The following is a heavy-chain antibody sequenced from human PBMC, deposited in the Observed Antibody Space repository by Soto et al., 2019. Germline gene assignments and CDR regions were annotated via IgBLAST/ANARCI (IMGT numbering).Heavy chain of an antibody. D-gene: IGHD3-10*01. CDR2: IWYDGSNK. Sequence: PGGSLRLSCAASGFTFSSYGMHWVRQAPGKGLEWVAVIWYDGSNKYYADSVKGRFTISRDNSKNTLYLQMNSLRAEDTAVYYCARDFYYGSGGGEPIWGQGTMVTVSS. V-gene: IGHV3-33*01. CDR1: GFTFSSYG. J-gene: IGHJ3*02. CDR3: ARDFYYGSGGGEPI.